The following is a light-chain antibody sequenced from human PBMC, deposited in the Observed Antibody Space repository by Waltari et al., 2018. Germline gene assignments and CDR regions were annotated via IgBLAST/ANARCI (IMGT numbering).Light chain of an antibody. Sequence: QSALTQPASVSGSPGQSITIPCTGSTRDIGAYKFVSWYQQLPGKVPKLMIYDVSKRPSGVSGRFSGSKSASTASLTISGLQTEDEAVYYCSSLTSSSAVAFGGGTTVTVL. CDR2: DVS. CDR3: SSLTSSSAVA. CDR1: TRDIGAYKF. V-gene: IGLV2-14*03. J-gene: IGLJ2*01.